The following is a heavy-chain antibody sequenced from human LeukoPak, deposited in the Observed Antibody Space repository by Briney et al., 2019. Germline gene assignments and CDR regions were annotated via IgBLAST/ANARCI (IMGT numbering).Heavy chain of an antibody. Sequence: GGSLRLSCAASGFTFSSYAMSWVRQAPGKGLEGVSAISGSGGSTYYADSVKGRFTISRDNSKNTLYLQMNSLRAEDTAVYYCAKNYYYDSSGYYPSLYYFDYWGQGTLVTVSS. V-gene: IGHV3-23*01. CDR3: AKNYYYDSSGYYPSLYYFDY. D-gene: IGHD3-22*01. CDR1: GFTFSSYA. J-gene: IGHJ4*02. CDR2: ISGSGGST.